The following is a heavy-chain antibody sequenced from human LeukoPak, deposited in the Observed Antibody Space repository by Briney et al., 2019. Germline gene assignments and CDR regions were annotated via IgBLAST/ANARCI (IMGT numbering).Heavy chain of an antibody. CDR3: AKVGLGPLSYMDV. CDR2: ISASGGNP. CDR1: GFTFSAYS. V-gene: IGHV3-23*01. Sequence: GGSLRLSCAPSGFTFSAYSMSWVRQAPGKGPEWASSISASGGNPYYADSVMGRFTIARYNSNNKLYLQMNRLRAEDTAVYYCAKVGLGPLSYMDVWGKGTTVTVSS. D-gene: IGHD2/OR15-2a*01. J-gene: IGHJ6*03.